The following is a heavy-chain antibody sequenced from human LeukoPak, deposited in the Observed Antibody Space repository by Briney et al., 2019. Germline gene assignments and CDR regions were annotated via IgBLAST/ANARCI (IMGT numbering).Heavy chain of an antibody. CDR1: GFTFRNYL. V-gene: IGHV3-48*01. CDR2: ISSTGGTI. D-gene: IGHD6-13*01. J-gene: IGHJ3*02. Sequence: PGGSLRLSCAASGFTFRNYLMNWVRQAPGKGLEWVSFISSTGGTIYYADSVKGRFTISRDNSKNTLYLQMNSLRAEDTAVYYCAKDRYSTISAGGTLDIWGQGTMVTVSS. CDR3: AKDRYSTISAGGTLDI.